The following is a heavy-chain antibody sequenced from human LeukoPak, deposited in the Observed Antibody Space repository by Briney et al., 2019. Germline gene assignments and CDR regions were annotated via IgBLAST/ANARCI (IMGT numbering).Heavy chain of an antibody. CDR3: ALDLSIVGVFDYGFDI. J-gene: IGHJ3*02. Sequence: GASVKVSCKASGYTFTGYYMHWVRQAPGQGLEWMGWINPNSGGTNYAQKFQGRVTMTRDTSISTAYMEMRRLRSDDTAVYYCALDLSIVGVFDYGFDIWGQGTMVTVSS. D-gene: IGHD3-22*01. V-gene: IGHV1-2*02. CDR1: GYTFTGYY. CDR2: INPNSGGT.